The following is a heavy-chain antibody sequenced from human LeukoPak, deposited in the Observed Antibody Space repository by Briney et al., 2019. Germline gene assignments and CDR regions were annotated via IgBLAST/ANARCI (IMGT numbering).Heavy chain of an antibody. D-gene: IGHD2-15*01. CDR1: GYTFTGYY. CDR3: ARYCSGGSCLDY. J-gene: IGHJ4*02. V-gene: IGHV1-18*04. CDR2: ISAYNGNT. Sequence: GASVKVSCKASGYTFTGYYMHWVGQAPGQGLEWMGWISAYNGNTNYAQKLQGRVTMTTDTSTSTAYMELRSLRSDDTAVYYCARYCSGGSCLDYWGQGTLVTVSS.